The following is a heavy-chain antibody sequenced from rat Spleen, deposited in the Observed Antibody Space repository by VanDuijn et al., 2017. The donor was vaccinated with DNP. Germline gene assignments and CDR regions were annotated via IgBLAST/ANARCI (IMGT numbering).Heavy chain of an antibody. CDR1: GFSITRNY. Sequence: EVQLQESGSGLVKPSQSLSLTCSVTGFSITRNYWGLIRKFPGNKMEYIGHISYSGSTNYNPSLKSRISITRDTSKNHFFLHLNSVTTEDTATYYCARWTRYFDYWGQGVMVTVSS. J-gene: IGHJ2*01. V-gene: IGHV3-1*01. CDR3: ARWTRYFDY. CDR2: ISYSGST. D-gene: IGHD1-7*01.